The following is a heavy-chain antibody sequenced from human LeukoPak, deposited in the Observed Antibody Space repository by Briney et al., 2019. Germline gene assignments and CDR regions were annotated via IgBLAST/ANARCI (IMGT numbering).Heavy chain of an antibody. CDR2: FYHSRST. J-gene: IGHJ4*02. Sequence: SETLSLTCTVSGGSISSYYWSWIRQPPGKGLEWIGYFYHSRSTNYNPSLKSRVTISVDTSKNQFSLKLSSVTAADTAVYYCARVRWLLQLYYFDYWGQGTLVTVSS. CDR3: ARVRWLLQLYYFDY. D-gene: IGHD3-22*01. V-gene: IGHV4-59*12. CDR1: GGSISSYY.